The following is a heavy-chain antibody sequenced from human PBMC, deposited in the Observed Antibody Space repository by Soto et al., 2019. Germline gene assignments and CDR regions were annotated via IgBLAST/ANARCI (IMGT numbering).Heavy chain of an antibody. CDR3: ARDQGIAVAVFDD. CDR1: GGSISSGGYY. V-gene: IGHV4-61*08. CDR2: IYYSGST. D-gene: IGHD6-19*01. J-gene: IGHJ4*02. Sequence: SETLSLTCTVSGGSISSGGYYWSWIRQHPGMGLEWIGYIYYSGSTNYNPSLKSRVTISVDTSKNQISLKLSSVTAADTAVYYFARDQGIAVAVFDDRGQGSLVTGSS.